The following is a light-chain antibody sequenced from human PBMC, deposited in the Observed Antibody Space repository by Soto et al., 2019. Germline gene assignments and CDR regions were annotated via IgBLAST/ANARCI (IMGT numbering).Light chain of an antibody. CDR2: AAS. Sequence: IQMTQSPSSLSASVGDRVTLTCRASQTISTYLHWYQQKAGEAPKLLIYAASNLQGGVPSRFSGSGSGTEFTLTISSLQPEDFATYYCLQHNSYPITFGQGTRLE. CDR3: LQHNSYPIT. J-gene: IGKJ5*01. CDR1: QTISTY. V-gene: IGKV1-17*01.